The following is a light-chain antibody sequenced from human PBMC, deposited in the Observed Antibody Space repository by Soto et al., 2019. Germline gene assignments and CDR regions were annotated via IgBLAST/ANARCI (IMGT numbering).Light chain of an antibody. CDR1: SSDVGAFNY. J-gene: IGLJ1*01. V-gene: IGLV2-14*03. CDR3: ASYTTSSTYV. CDR2: DVS. Sequence: QSVLTQPASVSGCPGQSIAISCTGTSSDVGAFNYVSWYQQHPGKAPKFMIFDVSSRPSGVSDRFSGSKSGNTASLTISGLQTEDEADYYCASYTTSSTYVFGTGTKVTVL.